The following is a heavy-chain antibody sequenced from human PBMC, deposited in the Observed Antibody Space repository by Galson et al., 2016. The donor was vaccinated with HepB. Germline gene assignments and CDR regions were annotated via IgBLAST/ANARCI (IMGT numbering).Heavy chain of an antibody. V-gene: IGHV1-2*04. CDR3: ARGGYCSSSSCQDWFDP. Sequence: SVKVSCKASGYTFTAYYMHWVRQAPGQGLEWMGWINPNSGDTNYAQKFQGWVTMTRDTSISTAYMEFSRLRSDDTAVYYCARGGYCSSSSCQDWFDPWGQGTLVTVSS. J-gene: IGHJ5*02. D-gene: IGHD2-15*01. CDR1: GYTFTAYY. CDR2: INPNSGDT.